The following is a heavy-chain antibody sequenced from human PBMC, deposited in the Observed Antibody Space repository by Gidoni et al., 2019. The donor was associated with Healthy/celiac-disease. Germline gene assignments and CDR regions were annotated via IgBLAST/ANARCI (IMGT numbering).Heavy chain of an antibody. CDR1: GFTFDDYA. D-gene: IGHD4-17*01. J-gene: IGHJ2*01. V-gene: IGHV3-9*01. CDR3: AKDGPSGDAGSYFDL. CDR2: ISWNSGSI. Sequence: EVQLVESGGGLVQPGRSLRLSCSASGFTFDDYAMHWVRQAPGKGLEWVSGISWNSGSIGYADSVKGRFTISRDNAKNSLYLQMNSLRAEDTALYYCAKDGPSGDAGSYFDLWGRGTLVTVSS.